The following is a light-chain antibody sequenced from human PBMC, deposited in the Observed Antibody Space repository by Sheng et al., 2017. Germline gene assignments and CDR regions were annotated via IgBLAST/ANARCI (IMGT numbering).Light chain of an antibody. Sequence: IVMTQSPLSLPVTPGEPASISCRSSQSLLHSDGYNYLDWYLQKPGRVSTAPDLFGFRNTGRPGSRRQVRVAVDQAQILLLKISRVEAEDVGVYYCMQSLQTFTFGQGTRLEVK. V-gene: IGKV2-28*01. CDR3: MQSLQTFT. CDR1: QSLLHSDGYNY. J-gene: IGKJ5*01. CDR2: GFR.